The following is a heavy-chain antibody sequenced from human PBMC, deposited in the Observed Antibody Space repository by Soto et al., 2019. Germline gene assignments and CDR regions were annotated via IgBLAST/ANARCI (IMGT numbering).Heavy chain of an antibody. J-gene: IGHJ5*02. CDR2: ISGSGGST. D-gene: IGHD6-13*01. Sequence: GGSPRLSCAASGFTFSSYAMSWVRQAPGKGLEWVSAISGSGGSTYYADSVKGRFTISRDNSKNTLYLQMNSLRAEDTAVYYCAKVPYSSSWYWFDPWGQGTLVTVSS. CDR1: GFTFSSYA. V-gene: IGHV3-23*01. CDR3: AKVPYSSSWYWFDP.